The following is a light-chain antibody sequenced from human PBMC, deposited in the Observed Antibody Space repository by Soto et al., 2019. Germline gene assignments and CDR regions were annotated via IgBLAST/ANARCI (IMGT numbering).Light chain of an antibody. J-gene: IGKJ2*01. Sequence: EIVLTQSPGTLSLSPGERATLSCRASQSVSSNYLAWYQQKPGQAPRLLLYGASTRATGIPDRFSGSGSGTDFTLTISRLEPEDFAVYYCQLYDNSLYTFGQGTNLDIK. CDR3: QLYDNSLYT. V-gene: IGKV3-20*01. CDR1: QSVSSNY. CDR2: GAS.